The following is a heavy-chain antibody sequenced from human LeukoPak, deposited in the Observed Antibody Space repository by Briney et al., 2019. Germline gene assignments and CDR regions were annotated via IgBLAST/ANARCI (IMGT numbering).Heavy chain of an antibody. CDR1: GLHFSGTA. D-gene: IGHD6-19*01. CDR3: AKDGAQYSSGPECDP. J-gene: IGHJ5*02. V-gene: IGHV3-23*01. Sequence: GGSLRLSCAASGLHFSGTAMSWVRQAPGKGLEWVSAISHDGMNAYYADSVKGRFTISRDNSKKTVSLEVSSLTAADTGVYYCAKDGAQYSSGPECDPRGQGALVTVSS. CDR2: ISHDGMNA.